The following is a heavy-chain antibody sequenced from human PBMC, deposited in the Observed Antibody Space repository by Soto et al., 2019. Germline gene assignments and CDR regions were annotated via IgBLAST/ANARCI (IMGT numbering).Heavy chain of an antibody. Sequence: PGGSLRLSCAASGFTFSSYAMSWVRQAPGKGLEWVSAISGSGGSTYYADSVKGRFTISRDNSKNTLYLQMNSLRAEDTAVYYCAKDPEDYDSSNWFDPWGQGTLVTVSS. J-gene: IGHJ5*02. D-gene: IGHD3-22*01. V-gene: IGHV3-23*01. CDR1: GFTFSSYA. CDR3: AKDPEDYDSSNWFDP. CDR2: ISGSGGST.